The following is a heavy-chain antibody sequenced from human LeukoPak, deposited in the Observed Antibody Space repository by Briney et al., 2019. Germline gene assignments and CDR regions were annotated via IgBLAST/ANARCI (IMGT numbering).Heavy chain of an antibody. J-gene: IGHJ3*02. D-gene: IGHD2/OR15-2a*01. Sequence: SETLSLTCTVSGGSISSDPYYWGWIRQPPGKGLEWLGNVYFSGTPYYNASLKSRVTISVDTSKNHFSLRLSSVTAADTAVYYCARWGRSPAFRAFDIWGLGTKVTVSS. CDR1: GGSISSDPYY. CDR3: ARWGRSPAFRAFDI. CDR2: VYFSGTP. V-gene: IGHV4-39*02.